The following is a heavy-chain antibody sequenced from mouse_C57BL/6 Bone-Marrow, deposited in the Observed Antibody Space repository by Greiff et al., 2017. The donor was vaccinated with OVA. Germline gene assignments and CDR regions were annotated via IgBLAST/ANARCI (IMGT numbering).Heavy chain of an antibody. J-gene: IGHJ4*01. Sequence: QVQLQQPGAELVKPGASVKLSCKASGYTFTSYWMHWVKQRPGQGLEWIGMIHPNSGSTNYNEKFKSKATLTVDKSSSTAYLQLRSLTSEDAAVYYCARDPLLLRLYAMDYWGQGTSVTVSS. CDR2: IHPNSGST. CDR1: GYTFTSYW. V-gene: IGHV1-64*01. D-gene: IGHD1-2*01. CDR3: ARDPLLLRLYAMDY.